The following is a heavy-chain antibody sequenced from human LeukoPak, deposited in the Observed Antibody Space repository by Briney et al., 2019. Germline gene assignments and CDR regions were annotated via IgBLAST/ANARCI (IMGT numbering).Heavy chain of an antibody. CDR1: GFTFSDYW. J-gene: IGHJ4*02. CDR3: VKGPLITAAGTY. D-gene: IGHD6-13*01. CDR2: INQYGGEI. V-gene: IGHV3-7*03. Sequence: GGSLGLSCAASGFTFSDYWMTWVRQTPGKGLECVANINQYGGEISYVDSVKGRFTISRDNAKNSLSLQMNSLRVEDTAVYYCVKGPLITAAGTYWGQGTLVTVSS.